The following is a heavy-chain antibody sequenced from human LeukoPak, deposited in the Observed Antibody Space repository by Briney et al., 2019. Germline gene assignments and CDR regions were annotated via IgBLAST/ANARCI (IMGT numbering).Heavy chain of an antibody. CDR1: GGSISSSSYY. Sequence: PSETLSLTCTVSGGSISSSSYYWGWIRQPPGKGLEWIGSIYYSGSTYYNPSLKSRVTISVDTSKNQFSLKLSSVTAADTAVYYCARSGSGYYYYMDVWGRGTTVTVSS. V-gene: IGHV4-39*01. CDR2: IYYSGST. J-gene: IGHJ6*03. D-gene: IGHD3-10*01. CDR3: ARSGSGYYYYMDV.